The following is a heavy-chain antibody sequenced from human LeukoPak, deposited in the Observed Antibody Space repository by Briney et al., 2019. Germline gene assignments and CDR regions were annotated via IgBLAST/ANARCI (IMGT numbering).Heavy chain of an antibody. CDR2: IYYSGST. D-gene: IGHD6-6*01. CDR1: GGSISSYY. J-gene: IGHJ4*02. Sequence: SETLSLTCTVSGGSISSYYWSWMRQPPGKGLEWIGYIYYSGSTNYNPSLKSRVTISVDTSKNQFSLKLSSVTAADTAVYYCAREEQLDYFDYWGQGTLVTVSS. CDR3: AREEQLDYFDY. V-gene: IGHV4-59*01.